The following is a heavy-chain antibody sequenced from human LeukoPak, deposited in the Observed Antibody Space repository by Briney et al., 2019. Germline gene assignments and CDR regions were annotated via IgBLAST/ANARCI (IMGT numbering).Heavy chain of an antibody. CDR3: ARGAYYYED. V-gene: IGHV3-74*01. CDR2: IASDGSST. D-gene: IGHD3-22*01. CDR1: GFTFSSYW. J-gene: IGHJ4*02. Sequence: GGSLRLSCAASGFTFSSYWMNWVRHAPGKGLVWVSRIASDGSSTTYADSVKGRFSISRDNAKNTLYLQMNSLRAEDTAVYYCARGAYYYEDWGQGTLVTVSS.